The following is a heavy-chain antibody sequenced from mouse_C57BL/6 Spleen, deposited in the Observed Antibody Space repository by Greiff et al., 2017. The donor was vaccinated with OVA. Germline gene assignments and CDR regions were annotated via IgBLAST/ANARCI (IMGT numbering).Heavy chain of an antibody. Sequence: QVQLKQPGAELVKPGASVKLSCKASGYTFTSYWMQWVKQRPGQGLEWIGEIDPSDSYTNYNQKFKGKATLTVDTSSSTAYMQLSSLTSEDSAVYYCARGTGKGSYAMDYWGQGTSVTVSS. CDR1: GYTFTSYW. J-gene: IGHJ4*01. CDR3: ARGTGKGSYAMDY. V-gene: IGHV1-50*01. D-gene: IGHD4-1*01. CDR2: IDPSDSYT.